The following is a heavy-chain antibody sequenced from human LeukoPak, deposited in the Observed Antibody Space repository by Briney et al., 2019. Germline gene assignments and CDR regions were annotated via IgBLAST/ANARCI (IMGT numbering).Heavy chain of an antibody. CDR1: GFTFSSYS. J-gene: IGHJ6*02. D-gene: IGHD3-9*01. V-gene: IGHV3-48*01. CDR3: ARDHFDWLNWGRGMDV. Sequence: TGGSLRLSCAASGFTFSSYSMTWVRQAPGKGLEWASYISSSSSTIYYADSVKGRFTISRDNAKNSLYLQMNSLRAEDTAVYYCARDHFDWLNWGRGMDVWGQGTTVTVSS. CDR2: ISSSSSTI.